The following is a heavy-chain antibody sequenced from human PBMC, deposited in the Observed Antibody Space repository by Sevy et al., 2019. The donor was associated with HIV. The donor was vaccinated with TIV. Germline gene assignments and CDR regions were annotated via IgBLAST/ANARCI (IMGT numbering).Heavy chain of an antibody. CDR2: ISSGSSYI. CDR1: GFTFSSYT. D-gene: IGHD3-22*01. V-gene: IGHV3-21*01. CDR3: ASPLHYYDSPSAY. Sequence: GGSLRLSCAASGFTFSSYTMNWVRQAPGKGLEWVSSISSGSSYIYYADSLKGRFTISRDNAKNSLYLQMNSLRAEDTALYYCASPLHYYDSPSAYWGQGTQVTVSS. J-gene: IGHJ4*02.